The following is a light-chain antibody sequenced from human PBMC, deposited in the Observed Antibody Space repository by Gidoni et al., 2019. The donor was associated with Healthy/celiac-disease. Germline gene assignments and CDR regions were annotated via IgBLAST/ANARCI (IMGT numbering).Light chain of an antibody. J-gene: IGKJ5*01. V-gene: IGKV1-27*01. CDR1: QGISNY. Sequence: DIQMTQSPSSLSASVGDRGTITCRASQGISNYLAWYQQKPGKVPKLLIYAASTLQSGVPSRFSGSGSGTDFTLTISSLQPEDVATYYCQKYNSAPPFGQGTRLEIK. CDR3: QKYNSAPP. CDR2: AAS.